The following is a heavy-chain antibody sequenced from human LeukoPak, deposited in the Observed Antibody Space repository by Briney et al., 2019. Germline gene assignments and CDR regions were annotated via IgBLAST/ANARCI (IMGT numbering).Heavy chain of an antibody. CDR3: ARGVAATGSYNWFDP. CDR2: GHYSGTA. D-gene: IGHD6-13*01. CDR1: GGSISSYY. V-gene: IGHV4-59*01. Sequence: PSETLSLTCTVSGGSISSYYWSWIRQPPGKGLEWIGHGHYSGTAYYNPSLKSRVTISVDTSKTQFSLILTSVTAADSAMHYCARGVAATGSYNWFDPWGQGTLVTVSS. J-gene: IGHJ5*02.